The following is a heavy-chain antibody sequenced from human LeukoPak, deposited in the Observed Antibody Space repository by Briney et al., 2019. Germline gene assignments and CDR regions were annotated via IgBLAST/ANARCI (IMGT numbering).Heavy chain of an antibody. J-gene: IGHJ6*02. CDR2: IYYSGST. Sequence: SETLSLTCTVSGGSISSSSYYWGWIRQPPGKGLEWIGSIYYSGSTYYNPSLKSRVTISVDTSKNQFSLKLSSVTAADTAVYYCARGVPHYDILTGYSNYYGMDVWGQGTTVTVSS. CDR1: GGSISSSSYY. V-gene: IGHV4-39*07. D-gene: IGHD3-9*01. CDR3: ARGVPHYDILTGYSNYYGMDV.